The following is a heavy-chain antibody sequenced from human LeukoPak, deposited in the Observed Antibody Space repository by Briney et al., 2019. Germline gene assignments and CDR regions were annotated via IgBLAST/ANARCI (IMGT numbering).Heavy chain of an antibody. CDR3: ARDLYKGYGDYIDAFDI. J-gene: IGHJ3*02. CDR1: GSTFASYS. V-gene: IGHV3-21*01. Sequence: AGGSLRLSWAASGSTFASYSMNWVRQAPGKWMEWVSSISSSSSYIYYAESVKGRFTISRDNAKNSLYLQMNSLRAEDTAVYYCARDLYKGYGDYIDAFDIWGQGTMVTVSS. D-gene: IGHD4-17*01. CDR2: ISSSSSYI.